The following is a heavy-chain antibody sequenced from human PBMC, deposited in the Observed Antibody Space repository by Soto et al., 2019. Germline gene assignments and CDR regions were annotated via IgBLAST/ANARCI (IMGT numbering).Heavy chain of an antibody. D-gene: IGHD2-15*01. J-gene: IGHJ6*03. Sequence: GGSLRLSCAASGFTFSSYSMNWVRQAPGKGLEWVSSISSSSSYIYYADSVKGRFTISRDNAKNSLYLQMNSLRAEDTAVYYCARVEVVAAEDYYYMDVWGKGTTVTVSS. V-gene: IGHV3-21*01. CDR2: ISSSSSYI. CDR3: ARVEVVAAEDYYYMDV. CDR1: GFTFSSYS.